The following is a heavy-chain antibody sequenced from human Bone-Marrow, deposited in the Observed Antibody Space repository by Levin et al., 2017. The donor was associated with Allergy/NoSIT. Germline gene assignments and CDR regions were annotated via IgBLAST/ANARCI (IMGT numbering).Heavy chain of an antibody. CDR1: GGTFSSYP. J-gene: IGHJ3*02. CDR3: ASSCGVGWLREADAFDI. D-gene: IGHD3-10*01. V-gene: IGHV1-69*02. CDR2: IIPILGIA. Sequence: SVKVSCKASGGTFSSYPISWVRQAPGQGLEWMGRIIPILGIANYAQKFQGRVTITADKSTSTAYMELSSLRSEDTAVYYCASSCGVGWLREADAFDIWGQGTMVTVSS.